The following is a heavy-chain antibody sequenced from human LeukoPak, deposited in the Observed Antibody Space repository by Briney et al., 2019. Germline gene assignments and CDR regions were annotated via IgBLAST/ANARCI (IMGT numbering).Heavy chain of an antibody. D-gene: IGHD6-19*01. V-gene: IGHV4-34*01. CDR2: INHSGST. CDR1: GESFSGFY. J-gene: IGHJ4*02. Sequence: SETLSLTCAVYGESFSGFYWSWIRQPPGRGLEWLGEINHSGSTNYNPSLKSRVTISVDTSKNQFSLKLNSVTAADTAVFYCARGGFGSGWSYFDYWGQGTLVTVSS. CDR3: ARGGFGSGWSYFDY.